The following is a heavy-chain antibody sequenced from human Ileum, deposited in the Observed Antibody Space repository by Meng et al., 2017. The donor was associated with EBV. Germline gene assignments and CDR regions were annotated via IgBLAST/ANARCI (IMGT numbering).Heavy chain of an antibody. Sequence: QVQLQGSGPGLVKPSETLSLTCAVSGGSISRSDWWSWVRQPPGKGLEWIGETSHSGSTNYSPSLKSRVTISLDKSKNQLSLKLNSVTAADTAVYYCASSDYYRSDYWGQGTLVTVSS. CDR3: ASSDYYRSDY. J-gene: IGHJ4*02. CDR1: GGSISRSDW. CDR2: TSHSGST. V-gene: IGHV4-4*02. D-gene: IGHD3-22*01.